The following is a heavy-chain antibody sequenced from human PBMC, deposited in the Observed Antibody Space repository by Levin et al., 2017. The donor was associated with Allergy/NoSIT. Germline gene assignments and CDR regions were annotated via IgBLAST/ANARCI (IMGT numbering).Heavy chain of an antibody. CDR2: IYYSGST. D-gene: IGHD6-13*01. CDR3: ARYSSSWYNYYYGMDV. CDR1: GGSISSSSYY. J-gene: IGHJ6*02. V-gene: IGHV4-39*01. Sequence: RPSETLSLTCTVSGGSISSSSYYWGWIRQPPGKGLEWIGSIYYSGSTYYNPSLKSRVTISVDTSKNQFSLKLSSVTAADTAVYYCARYSSSWYNYYYGMDVWGQGTTVTVSS.